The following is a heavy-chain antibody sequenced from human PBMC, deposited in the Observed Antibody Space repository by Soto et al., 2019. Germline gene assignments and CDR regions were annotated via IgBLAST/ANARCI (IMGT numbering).Heavy chain of an antibody. J-gene: IGHJ4*02. CDR2: INHSGST. V-gene: IGHV4-34*01. CDR1: GGSFSGYY. Sequence: QVQLQQWGAGLLKPSETLSLTCAVYGGSFSGYYWSWIRQPPGKGLEWIGEINHSGSTNYNPSLKSRVTISVDTSKNQFSLKLSSVTAADTAVYYCARALGGAVAGCFDYWGQGTLVTVSS. D-gene: IGHD6-19*01. CDR3: ARALGGAVAGCFDY.